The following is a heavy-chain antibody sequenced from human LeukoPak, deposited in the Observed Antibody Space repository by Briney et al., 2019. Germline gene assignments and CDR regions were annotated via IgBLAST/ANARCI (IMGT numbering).Heavy chain of an antibody. CDR3: ARSVDTAMVYFDY. D-gene: IGHD5-18*01. V-gene: IGHV5-51*01. CDR2: IYPGDSDT. J-gene: IGHJ4*02. CDR1: GYSFTSYW. Sequence: GESLKISCKGSGYSFTSYWIGWVRQMPGKGLEWMGIIYPGDSDTRYSPSFQGQVTISADKSITTAYLQWSSLKASDTAMYYCARSVDTAMVYFDYWGQGTLVTVSS.